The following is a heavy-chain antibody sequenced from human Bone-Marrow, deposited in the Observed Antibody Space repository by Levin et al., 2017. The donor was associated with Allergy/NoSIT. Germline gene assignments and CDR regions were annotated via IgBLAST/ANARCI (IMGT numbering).Heavy chain of an antibody. V-gene: IGHV3-33*01. CDR1: GFMFNNYG. Sequence: GGSLRLSCAASGFMFNNYGMNWVRQAPGKGLEWVAVIWYDGIKKYYGDYVKGRFTISRDNSNNTLNLQLNSLRAEDTAVYYCTRGADNDYWGQGTLVTVSS. CDR3: TRGADNDY. J-gene: IGHJ4*02. CDR2: IWYDGIKK. D-gene: IGHD4/OR15-4a*01.